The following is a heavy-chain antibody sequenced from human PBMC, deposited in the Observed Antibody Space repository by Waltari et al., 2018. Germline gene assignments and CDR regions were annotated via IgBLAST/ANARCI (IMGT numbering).Heavy chain of an antibody. D-gene: IGHD3-16*01. CDR3: ARERYVGDY. J-gene: IGHJ4*02. CDR2: IYYSGST. V-gene: IGHV4-39*07. Sequence: QLQLQESGPGLVKPSETLSLTCTVSGGSISSRSYYWGWIRQPPGKGLEWIGSIYYSGSTCYNPSLMSRVTISGDTSKHQFSLNLRSVTAAATAVDYCARERYVGDYWGQGTLVTVSS. CDR1: GGSISSRSYY.